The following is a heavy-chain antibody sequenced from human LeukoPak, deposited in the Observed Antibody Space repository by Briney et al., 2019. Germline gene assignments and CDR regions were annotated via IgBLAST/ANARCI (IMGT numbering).Heavy chain of an antibody. CDR3: ARDPSSWWFDY. V-gene: IGHV4-59*01. Sequence: SETLSLTCTVSGGSISSYYWSWIRQPPGKGLEWIGYIYYSGSTNYNPSLKSRVTISVDTSKNQFSLKLSPVTAADTAVYYCARDPSSWWFDYWGQGTLVTVSS. CDR1: GGSISSYY. J-gene: IGHJ4*02. D-gene: IGHD6-13*01. CDR2: IYYSGST.